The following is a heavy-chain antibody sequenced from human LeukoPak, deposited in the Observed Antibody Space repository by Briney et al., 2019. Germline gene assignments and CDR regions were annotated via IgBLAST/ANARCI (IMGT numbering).Heavy chain of an antibody. Sequence: EPSETLSLTCTVSGNSFGDYYWSWIRQPAGKGLEWIGRIYTSGSTTYSPSLKSRVTMSVDTSKSQFSLNLMSVTAADTAVYYCTRDTGTTGEVKFDPWGQGTLVTVSS. CDR2: IYTSGST. J-gene: IGHJ5*02. D-gene: IGHD4-17*01. CDR3: TRDTGTTGEVKFDP. CDR1: GNSFGDYY. V-gene: IGHV4-4*07.